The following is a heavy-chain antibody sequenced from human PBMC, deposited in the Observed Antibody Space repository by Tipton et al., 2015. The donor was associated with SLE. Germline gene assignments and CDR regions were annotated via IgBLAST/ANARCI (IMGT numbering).Heavy chain of an antibody. CDR3: ARESGSPLPWLDV. Sequence: TLSLTCAVSGGSISSGGYSWSWIRQPPGKGLEWIGSIYYSGSTYYNPSLKSRVTISVDTSKNQFSLKLSSVTAADTAVYYCARESGSPLPWLDVWGKGTMVTVSS. D-gene: IGHD6-19*01. V-gene: IGHV4-39*07. CDR1: GGSISSGGYS. CDR2: IYYSGST. J-gene: IGHJ3*01.